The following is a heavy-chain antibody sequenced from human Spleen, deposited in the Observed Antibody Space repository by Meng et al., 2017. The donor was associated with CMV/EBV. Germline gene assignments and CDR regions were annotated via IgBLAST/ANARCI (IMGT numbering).Heavy chain of an antibody. Sequence: ASVKVSCKASGYTFTSYDINWVRQATGQGLEWMGWMNPNSGNTGYAQKFQGRVTMTRNTSISTAYMELSSLRSEDTAVYYCARARIQLWLRNYYYYGMDVWGQGTTVTVSS. V-gene: IGHV1-8*01. CDR3: ARARIQLWLRNYYYYGMDV. CDR2: MNPNSGNT. CDR1: GYTFTSYD. J-gene: IGHJ6*02. D-gene: IGHD5-18*01.